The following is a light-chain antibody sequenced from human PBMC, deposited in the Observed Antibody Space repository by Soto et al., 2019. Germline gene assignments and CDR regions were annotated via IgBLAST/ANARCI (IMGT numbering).Light chain of an antibody. J-gene: IGKJ1*01. V-gene: IGKV3-20*01. CDR3: QQYGSSPRT. Sequence: EIVMTQSPGTLSLSPGERVALACMSSQSVSSGYLAWYQQKPGQAPRLLIYDASSRATGIPDRFSGSGSGTDFTLTISRLEPEDFAVYYCQQYGSSPRTFGQGTKVDIK. CDR2: DAS. CDR1: QSVSSGY.